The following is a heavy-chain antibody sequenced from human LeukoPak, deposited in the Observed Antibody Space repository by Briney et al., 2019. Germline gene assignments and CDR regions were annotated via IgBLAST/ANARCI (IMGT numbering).Heavy chain of an antibody. CDR1: GFTFSSYA. D-gene: IGHD2-2*01. CDR2: ISGSSTTT. V-gene: IGHV3-23*01. J-gene: IGHJ6*03. CDR3: ARFYCTSTNCYYYYYYMDV. Sequence: GGSLRLSCAASGFTFSSYAMAWVRQAPGKGLEWVSTISGSSTTTYYADSVKGRFTISRDNTGNALSLQMNSLRAEDTAVYYCARFYCTSTNCYYYYYYMDVWGKGTTVTVSS.